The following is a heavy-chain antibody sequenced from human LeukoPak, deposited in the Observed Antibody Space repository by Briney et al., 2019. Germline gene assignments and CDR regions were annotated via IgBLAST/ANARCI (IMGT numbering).Heavy chain of an antibody. J-gene: IGHJ5*02. CDR1: GYTLTELS. Sequence: ASVKVSCKVSGYTLTELSMHWVRQAPGKGLEWMGGFDPEDGETIYAQKFQGRVTMTEDTSTDTAYMELSSLRSEDTAVYYCATELVVVTAELRKYNWFDPWGQGTLVTVSS. CDR2: FDPEDGET. V-gene: IGHV1-24*01. D-gene: IGHD2-21*02. CDR3: ATELVVVTAELRKYNWFDP.